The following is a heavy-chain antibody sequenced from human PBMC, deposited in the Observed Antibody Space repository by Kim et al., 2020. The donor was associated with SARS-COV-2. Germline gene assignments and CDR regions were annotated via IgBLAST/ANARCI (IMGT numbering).Heavy chain of an antibody. CDR1: GVSISSYS. D-gene: IGHD3-16*02. CDR3: ARWGGYTLRAFDM. V-gene: IGHV4-59*13. J-gene: IGHJ3*02. Sequence: SETLSLTCSVTGVSISSYSWNWVRLSPEKGLEWIGYRSESGNRKDNPSLMSRVSISVDTSKNQISLKLTSVTTADTAVYYCARWGGYTLRAFDMWGQGTLVTVSS. CDR2: RSESGNR.